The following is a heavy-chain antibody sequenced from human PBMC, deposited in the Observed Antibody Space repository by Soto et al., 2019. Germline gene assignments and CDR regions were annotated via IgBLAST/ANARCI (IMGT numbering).Heavy chain of an antibody. CDR1: GFAVNSDY. Sequence: EVQLVASGGGLIQPGGSLRLSCAASGFAVNSDYMSWVRQAPGKGLEWVSVLYGGGTTHYSEYVKCRFTISRDNSKNTVFLQMNSLRAEDTAVYYCVRTSSYWGQGTRVIVSS. D-gene: IGHD2-2*01. CDR3: VRTSSY. J-gene: IGHJ4*02. V-gene: IGHV3-53*01. CDR2: LYGGGTT.